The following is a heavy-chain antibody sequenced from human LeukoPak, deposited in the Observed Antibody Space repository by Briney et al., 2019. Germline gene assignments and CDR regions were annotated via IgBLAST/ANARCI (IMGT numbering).Heavy chain of an antibody. V-gene: IGHV1-69*13. CDR1: GGTFSSYA. CDR3: ARLDYGDQSAPVVINAFDI. D-gene: IGHD4-17*01. CDR2: IIPIFGTA. J-gene: IGHJ3*02. Sequence: ASVTVSCTASGGTFSSYAISWVRQAPGQGLEWMGGIIPIFGTANYAQKFQGRVTITADESTSTAYMELSSLRSEDTAVYYCARLDYGDQSAPVVINAFDIWGQGTMVTVSS.